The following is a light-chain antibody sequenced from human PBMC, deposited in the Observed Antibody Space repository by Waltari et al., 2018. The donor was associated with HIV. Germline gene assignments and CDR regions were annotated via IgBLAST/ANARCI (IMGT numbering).Light chain of an antibody. CDR1: SSDVGGYNS. V-gene: IGLV2-14*03. CDR3: SSYTSTSTVYV. Sequence: QSALTQPASVSGSPGQSITISCTGTSSDVGGYNSVSWYPLHPGKAPKLMIYAVSNRPSGVSNRFSGSKSDNMASLTISGLQAEDEADYYCSSYTSTSTVYVFGTGTEVTVL. J-gene: IGLJ1*01. CDR2: AVS.